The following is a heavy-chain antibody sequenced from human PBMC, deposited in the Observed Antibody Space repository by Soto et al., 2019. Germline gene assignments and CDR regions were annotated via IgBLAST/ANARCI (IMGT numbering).Heavy chain of an antibody. CDR2: IYYSGDT. Sequence: SETLSLTCTVSGGSIISGDYYWSWIRQTPGKGLEWIGYIYYSGDTNYNPSLKSRVIISVDTSKNQFSLKLSSVTAADTAVYYCARVPDYWGQGTLVTVSS. CDR1: GGSIISGDYY. CDR3: ARVPDY. V-gene: IGHV4-30-4*01. J-gene: IGHJ4*02.